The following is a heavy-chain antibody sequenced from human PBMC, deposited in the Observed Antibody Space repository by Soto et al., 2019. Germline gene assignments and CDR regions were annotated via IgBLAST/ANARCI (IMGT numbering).Heavy chain of an antibody. CDR1: GFTFSSYG. CDR2: IWYDGSNK. V-gene: IGHV3-33*01. Sequence: PGGSLRLSCAASGFTFSSYGMHRVRQAPGKGLEWVAVIWYDGSNKYYADSVKGRFTISRDNSKNTLYLQMNSLRAEDTAVYYCARDPCGGDCYGWFDPWGQGTLVTVSS. D-gene: IGHD2-21*02. CDR3: ARDPCGGDCYGWFDP. J-gene: IGHJ5*02.